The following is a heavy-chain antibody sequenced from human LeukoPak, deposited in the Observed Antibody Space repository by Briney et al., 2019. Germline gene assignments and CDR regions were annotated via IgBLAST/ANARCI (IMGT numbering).Heavy chain of an antibody. J-gene: IGHJ4*02. CDR3: AKTTGGNAYNYIDY. D-gene: IGHD5-24*01. V-gene: IGHV3-23*01. CDR2: TSSSGSSP. Sequence: PGGSLRLSCAASGFTFSSYGMNWVRQAPGKGLQWVSATSSSGSSPNYSDSVKGRFTISRDNSKNTLYLQMNSLRAEDTAVYYCAKTTGGNAYNYIDYWGQGTLATLSS. CDR1: GFTFSSYG.